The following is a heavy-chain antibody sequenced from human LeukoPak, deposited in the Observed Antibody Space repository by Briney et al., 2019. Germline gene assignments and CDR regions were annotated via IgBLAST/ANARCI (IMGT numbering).Heavy chain of an antibody. D-gene: IGHD3-9*01. CDR3: ARDQLFAYYDILTGGAQGDY. CDR1: GYSISSGYY. J-gene: IGHJ4*02. V-gene: IGHV4-38-2*02. Sequence: SETLYLTCTVSGYSISSGYYWGWIRQPPGKGLEWIGSIYHSGSTYYNPSLKSRVTISVDTSKNQFSLKLSSVTAADTAVYYCARDQLFAYYDILTGGAQGDYWGQGTLVTVSS. CDR2: IYHSGST.